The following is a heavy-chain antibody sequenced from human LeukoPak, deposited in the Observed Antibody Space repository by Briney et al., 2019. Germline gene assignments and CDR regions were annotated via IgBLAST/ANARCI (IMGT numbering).Heavy chain of an antibody. D-gene: IGHD2-8*01. CDR1: GFSLTTYP. CDR3: ARDIVNGPFVTSLES. V-gene: IGHV3-48*03. J-gene: IGHJ4*02. CDR2: ISSDGNTE. Sequence: GGSLRLSCAASGFSLTTYPMNWIRQVPGQGLEWVSHISSDGNTEYYADSVRVRFTMSRDNAKNSLDLHMNSLRTEDTAVYYCARDIVNGPFVTSLESWGQGALVTVSS.